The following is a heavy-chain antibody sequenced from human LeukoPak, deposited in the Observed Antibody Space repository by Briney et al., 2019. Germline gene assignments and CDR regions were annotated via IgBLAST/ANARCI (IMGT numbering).Heavy chain of an antibody. J-gene: IGHJ4*02. Sequence: SETLSLTCAVYGGSFSGYYWSWIRQPPGKGLEWIGEINHSGSTNYNPSLKSRVTISVDTSKNQFSLKLSSVTAADTAVYYCARWVEQQTNGGFDYWGQGTLVTVSS. CDR3: ARWVEQQTNGGFDY. CDR1: GGSFSGYY. CDR2: INHSGST. V-gene: IGHV4-34*01. D-gene: IGHD6-13*01.